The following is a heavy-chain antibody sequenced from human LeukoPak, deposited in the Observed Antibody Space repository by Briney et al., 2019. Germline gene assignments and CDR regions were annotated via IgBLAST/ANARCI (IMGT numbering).Heavy chain of an antibody. CDR3: ARDPSSLRDSYDY. J-gene: IGHJ4*02. CDR1: GFTFSSYW. V-gene: IGHV3-7*01. Sequence: GGSLRLSCAASGFTFSSYWMNWVRQAPGKGLEWGANIKQDGSEKYYVDSVKGRFTISRDNAKNSLYLQMNSLRAEDTAVYYCARDPSSLRDSYDYWGQGTLVTVSS. CDR2: IKQDGSEK.